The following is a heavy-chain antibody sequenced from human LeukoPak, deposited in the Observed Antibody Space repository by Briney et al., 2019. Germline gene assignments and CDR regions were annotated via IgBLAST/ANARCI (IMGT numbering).Heavy chain of an antibody. Sequence: GGSLRLSCAASGFTLSSYAMTWVRQAPGRGLEWVSSVDGGGGGTYYADSVKGRFTISRDNSKNTLYLQMNSLRAEDTAVYYCAKRVFAYDIVPYYGMDVWGQGTTVTVSS. CDR1: GFTLSSYA. V-gene: IGHV3-23*01. J-gene: IGHJ6*02. D-gene: IGHD2-8*01. CDR3: AKRVFAYDIVPYYGMDV. CDR2: VDGGGGGT.